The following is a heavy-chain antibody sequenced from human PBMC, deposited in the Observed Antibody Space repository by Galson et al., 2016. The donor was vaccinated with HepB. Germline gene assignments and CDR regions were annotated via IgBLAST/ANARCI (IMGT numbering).Heavy chain of an antibody. V-gene: IGHV4-4*07. CDR2: VYPSGGT. CDR3: ARENDILTGFDY. J-gene: IGHJ4*02. Sequence: SETLSLTCALSGGSISTYYWNWIRQPAGKGLEWIGRVYPSGGTNYNPSLNSRVTMSVDTSKNQFSLRLTSVTAADTAVYYCARENDILTGFDYWGLGTLVTVSS. CDR1: GGSISTYY. D-gene: IGHD3-9*01.